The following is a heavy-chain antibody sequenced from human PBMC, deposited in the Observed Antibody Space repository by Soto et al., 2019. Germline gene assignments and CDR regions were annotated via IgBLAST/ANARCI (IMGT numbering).Heavy chain of an antibody. CDR3: ASKTYESKGTFDY. V-gene: IGHV4-4*02. J-gene: IGHJ4*02. CDR1: GGSISTSQW. CDR2: IYHSGSS. D-gene: IGHD2-8*01. Sequence: QVQLQESGPGLVKSSGTLSLTCTVSGGSISTSQWWSWLRQPPGKGLEWIGEIYHSGSSNYNASLKSRVXXSXDXXKNQFSLKVNSVAAADTAVYYCASKTYESKGTFDYWGQGTLVTVSS.